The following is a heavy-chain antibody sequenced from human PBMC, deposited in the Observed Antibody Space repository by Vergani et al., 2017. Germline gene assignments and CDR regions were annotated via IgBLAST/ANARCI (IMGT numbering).Heavy chain of an antibody. CDR1: GYNFTGYY. Sequence: QVQLVQSGAEVKKPGASVKVFCKASGYNFTGYYMHWVRQASGQGLEWMGWINPNSGGTNYAQKFQGRVTMTRDTSISTAYMELSRLRSADTAVYYCAKSSTIFGVVTKYDWFDPWDQGTLVTVSS. CDR2: INPNSGGT. V-gene: IGHV1-2*02. J-gene: IGHJ5*02. D-gene: IGHD3-3*01. CDR3: AKSSTIFGVVTKYDWFDP.